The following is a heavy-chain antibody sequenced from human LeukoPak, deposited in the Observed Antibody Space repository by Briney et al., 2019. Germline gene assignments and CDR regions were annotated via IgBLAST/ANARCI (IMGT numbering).Heavy chain of an antibody. CDR3: AGGHGDIVVVPAAISGLGSSYYFDY. V-gene: IGHV4-34*01. CDR2: INHSGST. D-gene: IGHD2-2*01. J-gene: IGHJ4*02. Sequence: SETLSLTCAVYGGSFSGYYWSWIRQPPGKGLEWIGEINHSGSTNYNPSLKSRVTISVDTSKNQFSLKLSSVTAADTAVYYCAGGHGDIVVVPAAISGLGSSYYFDYWGQGTLVTVSS. CDR1: GGSFSGYY.